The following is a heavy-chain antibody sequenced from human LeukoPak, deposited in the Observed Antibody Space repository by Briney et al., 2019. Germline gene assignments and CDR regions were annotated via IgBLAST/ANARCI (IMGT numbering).Heavy chain of an antibody. Sequence: GGSLRLSCAASGFTFSSYAMSWVRQAPGKGLEWVSAISGSGGSTYYADSAKGRFTISRDNSKNTLYLQMNSLRAEDTAVYYCAKDRLDITMIVVVEFDYWGQGTLVTVSS. CDR1: GFTFSSYA. V-gene: IGHV3-23*01. CDR3: AKDRLDITMIVVVEFDY. CDR2: ISGSGGST. J-gene: IGHJ4*02. D-gene: IGHD3-22*01.